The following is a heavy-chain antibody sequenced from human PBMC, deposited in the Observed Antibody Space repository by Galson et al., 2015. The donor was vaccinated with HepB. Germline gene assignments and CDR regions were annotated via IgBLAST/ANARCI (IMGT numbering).Heavy chain of an antibody. CDR2: ISYDGSNK. CDR3: ARDGLRDGPAIHFDY. CDR1: GFTFSSYA. V-gene: IGHV3-30-3*01. D-gene: IGHD5-24*01. Sequence: SLRLSCAASGFTFSSYAMHWVRQAPGKGLEWVAVISYDGSNKYYADSVKGRFTISRDNSKNTLYLQMNSLRAEDTAVYYCARDGLRDGPAIHFDYWGQGTLVTVSS. J-gene: IGHJ4*02.